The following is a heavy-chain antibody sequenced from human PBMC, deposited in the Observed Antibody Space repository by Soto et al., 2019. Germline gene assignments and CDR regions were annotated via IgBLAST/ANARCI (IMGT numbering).Heavy chain of an antibody. CDR1: GGSISSYH. V-gene: IGHV4-59*08. CDR3: ARQFRDVYNAVEY. Sequence: QVQLQESGPGLVKPSETLSLTCTVSGGSISSYHWSWIRQSPGKGLEWIGYTSNSAPTIYNPSLKSRVTISADTSKNQFSLRLSSVTAADTAVYFGARQFRDVYNAVEYWGQGALVTVSS. CDR2: TSNSAPT. D-gene: IGHD1-1*01. J-gene: IGHJ4*02.